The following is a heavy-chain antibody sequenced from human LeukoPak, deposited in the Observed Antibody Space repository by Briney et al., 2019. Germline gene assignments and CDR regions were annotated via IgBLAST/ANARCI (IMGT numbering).Heavy chain of an antibody. CDR1: RFTVSSNY. Sequence: GGSLRLSCAASRFTVSSNYMGWVRQAPGKGLEWVSVNYSGGSTYYADSVKGRFIISRDNAKKSLYLQMNSLRADDTAVYYCARLSGPGYSRSWYLDAWGQGTLVTVSS. D-gene: IGHD6-13*01. V-gene: IGHV3-66*04. CDR3: ARLSGPGYSRSWYLDA. CDR2: NYSGGST. J-gene: IGHJ1*01.